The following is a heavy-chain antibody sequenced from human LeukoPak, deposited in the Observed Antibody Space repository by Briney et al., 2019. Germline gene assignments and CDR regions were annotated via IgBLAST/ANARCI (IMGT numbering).Heavy chain of an antibody. CDR2: ISSSSSYI. V-gene: IGHV3-21*01. D-gene: IGHD2-2*01. CDR1: GFTFSSYS. Sequence: GGSLRLSCAASGFTFSSYSMNWVRQAPGKGLEWVSSISSSSSYIYDADSVKGRFTTSRDSAKNSLYLQMNSLRAEDTAVYYCARGLYCSSTSCPLGYWGQGTLVTVSS. J-gene: IGHJ4*02. CDR3: ARGLYCSSTSCPLGY.